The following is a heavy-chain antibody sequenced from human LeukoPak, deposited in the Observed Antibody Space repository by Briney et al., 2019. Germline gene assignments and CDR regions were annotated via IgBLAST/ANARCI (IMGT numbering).Heavy chain of an antibody. Sequence: GGSLRLSCAVSRFSFNPDTMNWVRQAPGKGLEWLSSISSSGQSKYYADSVRGRFIISRDNAKKLLELQMNSLRAEDTAVYYCARRVYSDNSGYLWWGQGTLVTVSS. CDR3: ARRVYSDNSGYLW. CDR2: ISSSGQSK. V-gene: IGHV3-21*01. CDR1: RFSFNPDT. D-gene: IGHD3-22*01. J-gene: IGHJ4*02.